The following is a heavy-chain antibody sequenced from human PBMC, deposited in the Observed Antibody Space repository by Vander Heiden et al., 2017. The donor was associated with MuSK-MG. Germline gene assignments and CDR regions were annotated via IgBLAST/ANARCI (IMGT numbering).Heavy chain of an antibody. CDR2: IIPILGIA. Sequence: QVQLVQSGAEVKKPGSSVKVSCKASGGTFSSYTISWVRQAPGQGLEWMGRIIPILGIANYAQKFQGRVTITADKSTSTAYMELSSLRSEDTAVYYCARDYRDPDSRNAFDIWGQGTMVTVSS. J-gene: IGHJ3*02. CDR1: GGTFSSYT. D-gene: IGHD3-22*01. V-gene: IGHV1-69*08. CDR3: ARDYRDPDSRNAFDI.